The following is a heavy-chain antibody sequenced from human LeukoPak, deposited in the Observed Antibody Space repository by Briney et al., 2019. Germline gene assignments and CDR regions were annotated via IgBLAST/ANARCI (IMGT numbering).Heavy chain of an antibody. J-gene: IGHJ3*02. D-gene: IGHD6-19*01. Sequence: SQTLSLTCAISGDSVPSNSGAWNWIRQSPSRGLEWLGRTYYRSKWYNDYAVSVKSRITINPDTSKNQFSLQLNSVTPEDTAVYYCARGQWLVLHALDIWGQGTMVTVSS. V-gene: IGHV6-1*01. CDR3: ARGQWLVLHALDI. CDR1: GDSVPSNSGA. CDR2: TYYRSKWYN.